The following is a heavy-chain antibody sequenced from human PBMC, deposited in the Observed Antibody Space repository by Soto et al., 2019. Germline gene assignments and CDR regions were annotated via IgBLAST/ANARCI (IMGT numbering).Heavy chain of an antibody. V-gene: IGHV1-18*01. J-gene: IGHJ6*02. CDR2: ISAYDDYT. Sequence: QVQLVQSAAEVKKPGASVKVSCKASGYTFIRYGITWVRQAPGQGLEWMGWISAYDDYTIYAQKLQGRVTMTTDTSTRTGYMERRSLKSDDTAVYYCARGGYYDNAWGKLSHYGLDVWGQGTSVTVSS. CDR3: ARGGYYDNAWGKLSHYGLDV. D-gene: IGHD3-16*01. CDR1: GYTFIRYG.